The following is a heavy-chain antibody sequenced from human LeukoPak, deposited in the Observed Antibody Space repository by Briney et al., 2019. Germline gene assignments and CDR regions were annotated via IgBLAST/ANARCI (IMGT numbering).Heavy chain of an antibody. CDR3: AKDRAGRGPTPGSDY. CDR1: GFTFSSYA. V-gene: IGHV3-23*01. Sequence: GALRLSCAASGFTFSSYAMSSVRQAPGRGLERVSAISGSGGSTYYADSVKGRFTISKDNSKNTLYLQMNSLRAEDAAVYYCAKDRAGRGPTPGSDYWGQGTLVTVSS. CDR2: ISGSGGST. J-gene: IGHJ4*02.